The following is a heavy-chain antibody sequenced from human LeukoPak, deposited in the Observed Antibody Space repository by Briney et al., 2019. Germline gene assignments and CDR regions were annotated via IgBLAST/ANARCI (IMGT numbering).Heavy chain of an antibody. CDR3: ARGGHSSSWTFDY. CDR1: GGSISSYY. J-gene: IGHJ4*02. D-gene: IGHD6-13*01. CDR2: IYYTGST. V-gene: IGHV4-59*01. Sequence: SETLSLTCTVSGGSISSYYWSWIRQPPGKGLEWIGYIYYTGSTNYNPSLKSRVTISVDTSENQLSLKLSSVTAADTAVYYCARGGHSSSWTFDYWGQGTLVTVSS.